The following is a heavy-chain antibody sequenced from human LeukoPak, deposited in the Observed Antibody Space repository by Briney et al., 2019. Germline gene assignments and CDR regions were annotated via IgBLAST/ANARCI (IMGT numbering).Heavy chain of an antibody. D-gene: IGHD4-17*01. CDR3: ARVRGTVTTRWFDP. Sequence: SETLSLTCAVFGGSFSGYYWSWIRQPPGKGLEWIGEINHSGSTNYNPSLKSRVTISVDTSKNQFSLKLSSVTAADTAVYYCARVRGTVTTRWFDPWGQGTLVTVSS. V-gene: IGHV4-34*01. J-gene: IGHJ5*02. CDR1: GGSFSGYY. CDR2: INHSGST.